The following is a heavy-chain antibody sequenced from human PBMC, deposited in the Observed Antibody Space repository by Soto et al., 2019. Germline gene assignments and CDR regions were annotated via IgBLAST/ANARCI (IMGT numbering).Heavy chain of an antibody. Sequence: SETLSLTCTFSCGSIISGDYYWSWIRQPPGKGLEWIGYIYYSGSTYYNPSLKSRVTISVDTSKNQFSLKLSSVTAADTAVYYCARVGAITMVRGVLDYWGQGTLVTVSS. CDR1: CGSIISGDYY. D-gene: IGHD3-10*01. J-gene: IGHJ4*02. CDR2: IYYSGST. CDR3: ARVGAITMVRGVLDY. V-gene: IGHV4-30-4*01.